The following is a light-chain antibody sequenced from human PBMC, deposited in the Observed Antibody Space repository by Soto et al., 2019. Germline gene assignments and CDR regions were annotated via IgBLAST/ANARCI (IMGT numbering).Light chain of an antibody. CDR2: DAS. V-gene: IGKV1-5*01. CDR1: QSVSSW. CDR3: QHYNDFPT. Sequence: DIQMTQSPSTLSASVGERATITCRASQSVSSWLAWYQQKPGKAPNLLIFDASTLESGVPSRFSGSGSGTEFTLTIRSLQPDDVATYYCQHYNDFPTFGQGTKVEIK. J-gene: IGKJ1*01.